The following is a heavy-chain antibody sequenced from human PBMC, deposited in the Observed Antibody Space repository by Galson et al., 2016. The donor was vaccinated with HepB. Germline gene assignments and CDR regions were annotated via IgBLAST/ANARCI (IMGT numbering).Heavy chain of an antibody. V-gene: IGHV3-23*01. CDR3: AKSPPPMYFCFWSYFDY. CDR2: IKSGGTT. Sequence: SLRLSCAASAFTFENYAMSWVRQAPGKGLEWASSIKSGGTTYYADSVKGRFTISRDNSRSTVFLQMDSLRVEDTAIYYCAKSPPPMYFCFWSYFDYWGQGTLVTVPS. D-gene: IGHD3-10*02. CDR1: AFTFENYA. J-gene: IGHJ4*03.